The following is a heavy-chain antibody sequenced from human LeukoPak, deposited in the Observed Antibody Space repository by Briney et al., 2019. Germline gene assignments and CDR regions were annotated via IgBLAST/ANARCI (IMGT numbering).Heavy chain of an antibody. J-gene: IGHJ4*02. D-gene: IGHD3-3*01. CDR1: GGSISSHY. V-gene: IGHV4-4*07. CDR2: IYTSGST. CDR3: ARGTPTPYDFWSGYYPYYFDY. Sequence: SETLSLTCTVSGGSISSHYWSWIRQPAGKGLEWIGRIYTSGSTNYNPSLKSRVTMSVDTSKNQFSLKLSSVTDADTAVYYCARGTPTPYDFWSGYYPYYFDYWGQGTLVTVSS.